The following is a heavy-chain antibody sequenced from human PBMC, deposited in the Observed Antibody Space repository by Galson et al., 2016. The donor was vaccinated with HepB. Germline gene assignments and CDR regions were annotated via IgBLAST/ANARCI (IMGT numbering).Heavy chain of an antibody. Sequence: QSGAEVKKPGESLKISCKGSGYRFTSYWIGWVRQMPGIGLEWMGVIYPGDSDTTYSPSFRGHVTIPADKSISTAYLRWRSLRASDTAMYYCARYCGGDCHDAFDIWGQGTLVTVSS. CDR2: IYPGDSDT. CDR1: GYRFTSYW. D-gene: IGHD2-21*02. V-gene: IGHV5-51*01. CDR3: ARYCGGDCHDAFDI. J-gene: IGHJ3*02.